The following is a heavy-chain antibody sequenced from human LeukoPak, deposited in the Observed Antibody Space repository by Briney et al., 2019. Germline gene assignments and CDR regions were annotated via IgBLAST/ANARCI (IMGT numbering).Heavy chain of an antibody. D-gene: IGHD3-22*01. V-gene: IGHV4-31*03. CDR3: ARDSGNYYDSSGFVFGY. Sequence: PSQTLSLTCTVSGGSLSSGGYYWSWIRQHPGKGLEWVGCVYYIGSTYYNPSLKSRVTISVDTSKSQFSLKLSSVTAADTAVYYCARDSGNYYDSSGFVFGYWGQGTLVTVSS. J-gene: IGHJ4*02. CDR1: GGSLSSGGYY. CDR2: VYYIGST.